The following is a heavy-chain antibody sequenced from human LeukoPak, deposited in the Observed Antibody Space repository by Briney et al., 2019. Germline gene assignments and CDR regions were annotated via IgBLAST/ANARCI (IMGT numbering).Heavy chain of an antibody. Sequence: GGSLRLSCAASGFTFSTYAMHWVRQAPGKGLEWVAVIFYDGSTAYYADSVKGRFTISRDNSKNTLYLQMNSLRAEDTAVYYCARDWRLDWFDPWGQGTLVTVSS. V-gene: IGHV3-30*04. CDR2: IFYDGSTA. J-gene: IGHJ5*02. D-gene: IGHD3-3*01. CDR1: GFTFSTYA. CDR3: ARDWRLDWFDP.